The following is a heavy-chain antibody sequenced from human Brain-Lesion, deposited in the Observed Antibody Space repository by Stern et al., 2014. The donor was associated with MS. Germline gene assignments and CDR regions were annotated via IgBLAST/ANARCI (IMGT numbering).Heavy chain of an antibody. D-gene: IGHD6-13*01. CDR2: SDHSGST. CDR1: GGSISSSNW. CDR3: ARFPASRPHVFDS. J-gene: IGHJ4*02. Sequence: VQLVESGPGLVKPSGTLSLTCAVSGGSISSSNWWSWVRQSPGKGLEWIGESDHSGSTIYNPSLKSRVTVSVDQSKNRLSLNLRSGPAADPAVYFCARFPASRPHVFDSWGQGTLVTVSS. V-gene: IGHV4-4*02.